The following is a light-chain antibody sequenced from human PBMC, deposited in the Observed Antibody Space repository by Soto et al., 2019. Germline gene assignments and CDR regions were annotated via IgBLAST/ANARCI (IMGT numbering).Light chain of an antibody. V-gene: IGKV3-15*01. J-gene: IGKJ1*01. Sequence: ETVMTQSPATLSVSPGGRATLSCRASQSISDTLAWYQQKPGQAPRLLIHGASTRATGFPARFSGSGSGTDFTPTLSSLQSEDFAIYYCQQYNNWPWTFGQGTKVDIK. CDR3: QQYNNWPWT. CDR2: GAS. CDR1: QSISDT.